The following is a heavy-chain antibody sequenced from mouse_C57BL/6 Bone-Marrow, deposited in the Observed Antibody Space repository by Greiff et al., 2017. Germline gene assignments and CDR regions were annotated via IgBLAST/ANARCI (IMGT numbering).Heavy chain of an antibody. Sequence: VQVVESGPGLVQPSQSLSITCTVSGFSLTSYGVHWVRQSPGKGLEWLGVIWRGGSTDYNAAFMSRLSITKDNSKSQVFFKMNSLQADDTAIYYCAKNSLYGFYAMDYWGQGTSVTVSS. J-gene: IGHJ4*01. CDR3: AKNSLYGFYAMDY. V-gene: IGHV2-5*01. CDR2: IWRGGST. D-gene: IGHD2-2*01. CDR1: GFSLTSYG.